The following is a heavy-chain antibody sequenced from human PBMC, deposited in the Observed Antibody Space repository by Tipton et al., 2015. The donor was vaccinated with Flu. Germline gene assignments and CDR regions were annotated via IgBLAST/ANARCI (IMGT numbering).Heavy chain of an antibody. CDR2: IYPDDSDT. J-gene: IGHJ4*02. D-gene: IGHD6-19*01. Sequence: VQLVQSGAEIKKPGQSLKISCKGSGYSFPIYWIAWLRQMPGKGLEWMGIIYPDDSDTRYSPSFQGQVTISADKSISTAYLQWSSLKASDTAMYYCARATRYGSGDNRYCHYWGQET. V-gene: IGHV5-51*03. CDR1: GYSFPIYW. CDR3: ARATRYGSGDNRYCHY.